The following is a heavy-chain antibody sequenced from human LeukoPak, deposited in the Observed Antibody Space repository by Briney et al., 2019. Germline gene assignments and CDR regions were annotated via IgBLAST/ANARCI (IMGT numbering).Heavy chain of an antibody. CDR1: GGSISSSSYY. V-gene: IGHV4-39*01. CDR2: IYYSGST. Sequence: PSETLSLTCTVSGGSISSSSYYWGWIRQPPGKGLEWIGSIYYSGSTYYNPSLKSRVAISVDTSNNHFSLNLISMTAADTAVYYCARHCSGNSCYFAFDVWGQGTMVTVSS. J-gene: IGHJ3*01. CDR3: ARHCSGNSCYFAFDV. D-gene: IGHD2-15*01.